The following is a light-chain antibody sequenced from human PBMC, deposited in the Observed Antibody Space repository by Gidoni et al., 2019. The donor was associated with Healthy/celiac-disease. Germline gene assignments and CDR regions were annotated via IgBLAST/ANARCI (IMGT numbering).Light chain of an antibody. Sequence: EIVFTQSPATLSLSPGERATLSCRASQSVSSYLAWYQQKPGQAPRLLIYDASNRATGSPARFSGSGSGTDFTLTISSREPEDFAVYYCQQRSNWPSFGPGTKVDIK. V-gene: IGKV3-11*01. CDR1: QSVSSY. J-gene: IGKJ3*01. CDR3: QQRSNWPS. CDR2: DAS.